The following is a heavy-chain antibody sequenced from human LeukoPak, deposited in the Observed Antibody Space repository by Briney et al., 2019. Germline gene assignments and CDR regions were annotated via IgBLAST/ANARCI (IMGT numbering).Heavy chain of an antibody. CDR1: GFTFGNYA. J-gene: IGHJ4*02. CDR2: IGSGGDKT. CDR3: ARHLMGWDLHYFDY. Sequence: GGSLRLSCAASGFTFGNYAMSWVRQAPGKGLEWVSAIGSGGDKTYYADSVKGRFTISRDNSKNTLYLQMNSLTAEDTAVYSCARHLMGWDLHYFDYWGQGTLVTVSS. V-gene: IGHV3-23*01. D-gene: IGHD1-26*01.